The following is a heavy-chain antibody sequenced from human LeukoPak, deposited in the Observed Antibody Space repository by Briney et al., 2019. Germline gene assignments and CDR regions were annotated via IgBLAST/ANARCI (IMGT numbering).Heavy chain of an antibody. CDR2: ISAYNGNT. V-gene: IGHV1-18*01. Sequence: ASVKVSCKASGYTFTSYGISWVRQAPGQGLEWMGWISAYNGNTNYAQKLQGRVTMTTDTSTSTAYMELRSLRSDDTAVYYCARAEQIPRGPSRLFDPWGQGTLVTVSS. CDR1: GYTFTSYG. D-gene: IGHD1-26*01. J-gene: IGHJ5*02. CDR3: ARAEQIPRGPSRLFDP.